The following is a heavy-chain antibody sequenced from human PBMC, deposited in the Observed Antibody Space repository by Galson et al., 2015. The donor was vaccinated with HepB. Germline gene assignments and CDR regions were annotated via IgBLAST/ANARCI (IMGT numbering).Heavy chain of an antibody. J-gene: IGHJ4*02. CDR1: GYSFTSYW. CDR3: ARRGGYCSGGSCYGAYYLDY. Sequence: QSGAEVKKPGESLKISCKGSGYSFTSYWIGWVRQMPGKGLEWMGIIYPGDSDTRYSPSFQGQVTISADKSISTAYLQWSSLKASGTAMYYCARRGGYCSGGSCYGAYYLDYWGQGTLVTVSS. V-gene: IGHV5-51*01. D-gene: IGHD2-15*01. CDR2: IYPGDSDT.